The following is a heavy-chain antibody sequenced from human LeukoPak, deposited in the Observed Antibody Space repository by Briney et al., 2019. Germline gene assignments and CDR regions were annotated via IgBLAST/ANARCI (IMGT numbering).Heavy chain of an antibody. Sequence: GESLKISCKGSGYSFTSYWIGWVRQMPGKGLEWMGIIYPGDSDTRYSPSFQGQVTISADKSISTAYLQWSSLKASDTAMYYCARPHYDFWSGYPYYIDYWGQGTLVTVSS. CDR3: ARPHYDFWSGYPYYIDY. J-gene: IGHJ4*02. CDR1: GYSFTSYW. CDR2: IYPGDSDT. V-gene: IGHV5-51*01. D-gene: IGHD3-3*01.